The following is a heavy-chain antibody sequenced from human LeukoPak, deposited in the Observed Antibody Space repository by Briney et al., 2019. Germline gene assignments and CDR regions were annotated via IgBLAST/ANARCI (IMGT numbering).Heavy chain of an antibody. CDR1: GYPINNAYY. Sequence: SETLSLTCGVSGYPINNAYYWVWIRQPPGKGLEWIGSLYHPDSTYYNPSLKSRVTMSVDTSKNQFSLRLSFVTAADTAVYYCARQYDSYFYYYLDLWGTGTTVTVSS. D-gene: IGHD2-2*01. CDR2: LYHPDST. CDR3: ARQYDSYFYYYLDL. V-gene: IGHV4-38-2*01. J-gene: IGHJ6*03.